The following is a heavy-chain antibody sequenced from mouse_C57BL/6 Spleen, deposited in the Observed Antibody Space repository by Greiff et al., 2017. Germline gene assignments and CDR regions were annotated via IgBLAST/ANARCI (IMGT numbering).Heavy chain of an antibody. Sequence: QVQLQQPGAELVRPGSSVKLSCKASGYTFTSYWMHWVKQRPIQGLEWIGNIDPSDSETHYNQKFKDKATLTVDKSSSTAYMQLSSLTSEDSAVYYCARAPYGRGYFDYGGQGTTLTVSS. CDR1: GYTFTSYW. CDR2: IDPSDSET. CDR3: ARAPYGRGYFDY. J-gene: IGHJ2*01. V-gene: IGHV1-52*01. D-gene: IGHD1-1*01.